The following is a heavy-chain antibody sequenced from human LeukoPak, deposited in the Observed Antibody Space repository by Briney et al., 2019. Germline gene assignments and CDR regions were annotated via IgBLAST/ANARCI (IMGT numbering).Heavy chain of an antibody. V-gene: IGHV4-61*02. D-gene: IGHD3-22*01. Sequence: PSQTLSLTCTVSGGSISSGSYYWSWIRQPAGKGVEWIGRIYTSGSTNYNPSLKSRVTISVDTSKNQFSLKLSSVTAADTAVYYCARGAPYYYDSSGYYWDWGQGTLVTVSS. CDR1: GGSISSGSYY. CDR2: IYTSGST. CDR3: ARGAPYYYDSSGYYWD. J-gene: IGHJ4*02.